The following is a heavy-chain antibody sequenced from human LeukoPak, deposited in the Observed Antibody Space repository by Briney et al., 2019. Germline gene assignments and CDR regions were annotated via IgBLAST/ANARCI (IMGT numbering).Heavy chain of an antibody. V-gene: IGHV3-23*01. CDR2: ISSSGGST. J-gene: IGHJ4*02. CDR3: AKDLVTGSLDY. Sequence: PGGSLRLSCAASGFTFSSYAMTWVCQAPGKGLEWVSSISSSGGSTYYADSVRGRFTISRDNSKNTLYLQMNSLRAEDTAIYYCAKDLVTGSLDYWGQGTLVTVSS. D-gene: IGHD3-10*01. CDR1: GFTFSSYA.